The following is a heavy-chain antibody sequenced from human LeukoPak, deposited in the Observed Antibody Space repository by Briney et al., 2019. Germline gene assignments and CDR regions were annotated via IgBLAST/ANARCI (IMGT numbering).Heavy chain of an antibody. CDR1: GGSISSGDYY. CDR3: ARMKDISSWYFDL. Sequence: PSQTLSLTCTVSGGSISSGDYYWSWIRQPPGKGLEWIGYIYYSGSTYYNPSLKSRVTISVDTSKNQFSLKVSSVTAADTAVYYCARMKDISSWYFDLWGRGTLVTVSS. V-gene: IGHV4-30-4*01. J-gene: IGHJ2*01. CDR2: IYYSGST. D-gene: IGHD3-3*02.